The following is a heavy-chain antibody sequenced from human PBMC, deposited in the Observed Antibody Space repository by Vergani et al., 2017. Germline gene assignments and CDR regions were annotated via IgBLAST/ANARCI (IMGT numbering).Heavy chain of an antibody. CDR2: IYSGGST. CDR1: GFTVSSNY. CDR3: ARDTAMVTGYYYGMDF. V-gene: IGHV3-66*01. D-gene: IGHD5-18*01. Sequence: EVQLVESGGGLVQPGGSLRLSCAASGFTVSSNYMSWVRQAPGKGLEWVSVIYSGGSTYYADSVKGRFTISRDNSKNTLYLQMNSLRAEDTAVYYCARDTAMVTGYYYGMDFWGQGTTVTVSS. J-gene: IGHJ6*02.